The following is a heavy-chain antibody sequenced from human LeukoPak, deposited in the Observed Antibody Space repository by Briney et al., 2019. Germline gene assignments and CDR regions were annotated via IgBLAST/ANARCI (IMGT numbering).Heavy chain of an antibody. Sequence: GGSLRLSCAASGFTFSSYSMNWVRQAPGKGLEWVSYISSSSSTIYYADSVKGRFTISRDNAKNPLYLQMNSLRAEDTAVYYCARDGFFGVVPDAFDIWGQGTMVTVSS. J-gene: IGHJ3*02. CDR1: GFTFSSYS. V-gene: IGHV3-48*01. D-gene: IGHD3-3*01. CDR3: ARDGFFGVVPDAFDI. CDR2: ISSSSSTI.